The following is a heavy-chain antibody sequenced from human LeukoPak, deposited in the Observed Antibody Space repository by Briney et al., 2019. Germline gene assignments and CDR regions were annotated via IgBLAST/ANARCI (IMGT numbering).Heavy chain of an antibody. Sequence: SETLSLTCAVYGGSFSGYYWSWIRQPPEKGLEWIGEINHSGSTNYNPSLKSRVTISVDTSKNQFSLKLSSVTAADTAVYYCARGKYSSGWYHNWFDPWGQGALVTVSS. CDR1: GGSFSGYY. D-gene: IGHD6-19*01. CDR3: ARGKYSSGWYHNWFDP. V-gene: IGHV4-34*01. CDR2: INHSGST. J-gene: IGHJ5*02.